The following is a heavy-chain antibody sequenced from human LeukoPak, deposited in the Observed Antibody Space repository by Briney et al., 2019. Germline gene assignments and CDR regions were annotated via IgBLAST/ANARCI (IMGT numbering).Heavy chain of an antibody. Sequence: ASVKVSCKASGYTFTGYYMHWVRQAPGQGLEWMGWINPNSGNTGYAQKFQGRVTITRNTSISTAYMELSSLRSEDTAVYYCARGVRFLEWLPPTDAFDIWGQGTMVTVSS. CDR1: GYTFTGYY. D-gene: IGHD3-3*01. CDR3: ARGVRFLEWLPPTDAFDI. V-gene: IGHV1-8*03. J-gene: IGHJ3*02. CDR2: INPNSGNT.